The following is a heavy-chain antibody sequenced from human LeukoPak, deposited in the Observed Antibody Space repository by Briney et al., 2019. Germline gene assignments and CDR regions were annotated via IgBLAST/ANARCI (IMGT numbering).Heavy chain of an antibody. D-gene: IGHD3-10*01. CDR2: IRYDRSNQ. CDR3: PKVSGFYFDY. V-gene: IGHV3-30*02. CDR1: GFTFINYG. Sequence: GGSLRLSCAASGFTFINYGMHWVRQAPGKGLEWVAFIRYDRSNQYYADSVKGRFTISRDNSKNTVYLQMNSLRAEDTAPYYCPKVSGFYFDYWGQGTLVTVSS. J-gene: IGHJ4*02.